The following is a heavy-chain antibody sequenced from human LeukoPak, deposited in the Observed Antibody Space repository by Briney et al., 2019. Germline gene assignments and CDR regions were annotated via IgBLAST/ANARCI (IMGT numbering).Heavy chain of an antibody. Sequence: GGSLRLSCAASGFTFSSYAMHWVRQAPGKGLEWVAVISYDGSNKYYADSVKGRFTISRDNSKNTLYLQMNSLRAEDTAVYYCARGGGGGYYYVYYWGRGTLVTVSS. D-gene: IGHD3-22*01. V-gene: IGHV3-30*04. CDR1: GFTFSSYA. CDR3: ARGGGGGYYYVYY. J-gene: IGHJ4*02. CDR2: ISYDGSNK.